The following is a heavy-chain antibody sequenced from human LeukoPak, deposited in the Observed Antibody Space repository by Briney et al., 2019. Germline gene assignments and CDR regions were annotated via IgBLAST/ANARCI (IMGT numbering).Heavy chain of an antibody. V-gene: IGHV4-59*01. CDR1: GGSISSYY. Sequence: KPSETLSLTCTVSGGSISSYYWSWIRQPPGKGLEWIGYIYYTGSTNYNPSLKSRVTISLDTSKNQFSLKLSSVSAADTAVYYCARVRYYYDSSGSPWYFDLWGRGTLVTASS. J-gene: IGHJ2*01. D-gene: IGHD3-22*01. CDR2: IYYTGST. CDR3: ARVRYYYDSSGSPWYFDL.